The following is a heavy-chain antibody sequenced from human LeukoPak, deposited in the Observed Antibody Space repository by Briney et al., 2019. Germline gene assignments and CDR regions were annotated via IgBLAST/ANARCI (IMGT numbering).Heavy chain of an antibody. CDR3: ARRGPGDYMDV. V-gene: IGHV4-39*07. CDR1: GDSIISDDYY. Sequence: SETLSLTCTVSGDSIISDDYYWAWIRQPPGKGLEWIGSVYYRGTPYYSASLKSRVTISIDTSKSQFSLKVNSVTAADTAVYYCARRGPGDYMDVWGKGTTVTVSS. D-gene: IGHD3-10*01. J-gene: IGHJ6*03. CDR2: VYYRGTP.